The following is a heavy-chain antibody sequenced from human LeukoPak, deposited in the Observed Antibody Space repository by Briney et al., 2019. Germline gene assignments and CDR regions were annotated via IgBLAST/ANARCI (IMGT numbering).Heavy chain of an antibody. Sequence: GASVKVSCKASGYTFTSYGISWVRQAPGQGLEWMGWISAYNGNTNYAQKLQGRVTMTTDTSTSTAYMELRSLRSDDTAVYYCARDLRAAGTLPSFDYWGQGTLVTVSS. CDR1: GYTFTSYG. CDR3: ARDLRAAGTLPSFDY. J-gene: IGHJ4*02. V-gene: IGHV1-18*01. CDR2: ISAYNGNT. D-gene: IGHD6-13*01.